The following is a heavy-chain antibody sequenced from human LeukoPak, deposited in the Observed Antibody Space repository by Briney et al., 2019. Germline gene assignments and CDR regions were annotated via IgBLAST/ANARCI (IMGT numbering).Heavy chain of an antibody. CDR3: ASNLGNYDSSGYYVY. D-gene: IGHD3-22*01. CDR2: IIPIFGTA. Sequence: SVKVSCKASGGTFSSYAISWVRQAPGQGLEWMGRIIPIFGTANYAQKFQGRVTITTDESTSTAYMEPSSLRSEDTAVYYCASNLGNYDSSGYYVYWGQGTLVTVSS. CDR1: GGTFSSYA. V-gene: IGHV1-69*05. J-gene: IGHJ4*02.